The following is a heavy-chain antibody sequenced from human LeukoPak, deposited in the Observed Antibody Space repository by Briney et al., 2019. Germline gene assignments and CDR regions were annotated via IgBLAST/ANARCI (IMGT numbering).Heavy chain of an antibody. V-gene: IGHV4-39*01. J-gene: IGHJ4*02. CDR3: ARLYYDSSGYYQICYFDY. CDR2: IYYSGST. D-gene: IGHD3-22*01. CDR1: GGSISSSSYY. Sequence: SETLSLTCTVSGGSISSSSYYWGWIRQPPGKGLEWIGGIYYSGSTYYNPSLKSRVTISVDTSKIQFSLNLSSVTAADTAVYYCARLYYDSSGYYQICYFDYWGQGTLVTVSS.